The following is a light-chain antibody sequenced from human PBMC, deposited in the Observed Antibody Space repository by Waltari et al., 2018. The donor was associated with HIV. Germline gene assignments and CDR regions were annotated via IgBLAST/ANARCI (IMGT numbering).Light chain of an antibody. CDR3: SSYAGSNHV. CDR2: EVT. V-gene: IGLV2-8*01. Sequence: QSALTQPPSASGSPGQSVTIPCTGTSSDVGGYNSVAWYQQHPGKVPKLRIYEVTKRPSGVPDRFSGSKSGNTASLTVSGLQAEDEADYYCSSYAGSNHVFGTGTKVIVL. CDR1: SSDVGGYNS. J-gene: IGLJ1*01.